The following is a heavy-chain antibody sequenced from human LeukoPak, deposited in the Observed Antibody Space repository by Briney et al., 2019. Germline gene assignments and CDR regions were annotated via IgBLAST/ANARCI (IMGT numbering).Heavy chain of an antibody. D-gene: IGHD3-10*02. CDR3: AELGITMIGGV. Sequence: GGSLRLSCAASGFTFSSYEMNWVSQAPGKGLEWVSYISSSGSTIYYADSVKGRFTISRDNAKNSLYLQMNSLRAEDTAVYYCAELGITMIGGVWGKGTTVTISS. CDR1: GFTFSSYE. V-gene: IGHV3-48*03. CDR2: ISSSGSTI. J-gene: IGHJ6*04.